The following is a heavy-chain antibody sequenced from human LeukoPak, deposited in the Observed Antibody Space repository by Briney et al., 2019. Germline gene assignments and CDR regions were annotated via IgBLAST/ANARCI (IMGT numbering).Heavy chain of an antibody. J-gene: IGHJ4*02. CDR2: IYPGGDYT. V-gene: IGHV1-46*01. CDR3: ARAPGQDFDY. CDR1: GYTFTSHF. Sequence: ASVKVSCKASGYTFTSHFMHWVRQAPGQGLEWMGIIYPGGDYTNYAQKFQDRVTMTRDTSTSTIYMELNSLRSEDTAVYYCARAPGQDFDYWGQGTLVTVSS.